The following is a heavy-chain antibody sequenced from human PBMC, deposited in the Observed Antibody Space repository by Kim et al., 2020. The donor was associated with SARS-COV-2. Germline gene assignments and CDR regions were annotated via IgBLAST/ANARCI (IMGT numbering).Heavy chain of an antibody. CDR1: GYTFTSYY. Sequence: ASVKVSCKASGYTFTSYYMHWVRQAPGQGLEWMGIINPSGGSTSYAQKFQGRVTMTRDTSTSTVYMELSSLRSEDTAVYYCAAPGSSWYREGDYYYGMDVWGQGTTVTVSS. V-gene: IGHV1-46*01. CDR2: INPSGGST. J-gene: IGHJ6*02. D-gene: IGHD6-13*01. CDR3: AAPGSSWYREGDYYYGMDV.